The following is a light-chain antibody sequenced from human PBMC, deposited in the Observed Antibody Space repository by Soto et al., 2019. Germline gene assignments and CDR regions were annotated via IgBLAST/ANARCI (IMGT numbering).Light chain of an antibody. J-gene: IGKJ2*01. CDR3: QQYSAYPYT. V-gene: IGKV1-5*01. CDR1: QSISHW. Sequence: DIQMTQSPSTLSAFVGDTVTITCRGSQSISHWLAWYQQRPGRAPKLLIYDASSLESGVPSRFSGSGSGTAFTLTISSLQPDDFATYYCQQYSAYPYTFGQGTKLEIK. CDR2: DAS.